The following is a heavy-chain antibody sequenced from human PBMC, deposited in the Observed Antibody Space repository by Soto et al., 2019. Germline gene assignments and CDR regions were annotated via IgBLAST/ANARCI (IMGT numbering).Heavy chain of an antibody. CDR1: GFTFSSYG. J-gene: IGHJ4*02. Sequence: QVQLVESGGGVVQPGRSLRLSCAASGFTFSSYGMHWVRQAPGKGLEWVAVISYDGSNKYYADSVKGRFTISRDNSKNTLYLQMNSLSAEDTAVYYCAKAPGGSGSYSYEYDFDYWGQGTLVTVSS. CDR3: AKAPGGSGSYSYEYDFDY. CDR2: ISYDGSNK. D-gene: IGHD3-10*01. V-gene: IGHV3-30*18.